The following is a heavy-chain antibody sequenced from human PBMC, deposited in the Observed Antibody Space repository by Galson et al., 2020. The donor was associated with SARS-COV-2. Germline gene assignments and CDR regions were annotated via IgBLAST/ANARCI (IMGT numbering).Heavy chain of an antibody. Sequence: ASVKVSCKASGYTFTSYSLHWVRQAPGQRLEWMGWISAGNGNTKYSQKFQGRVTITRDTSASTAYMELSSLRSEDTAVYYCARDYQLNTIFGVVILGGAFDIWGQGTMVTVSS. J-gene: IGHJ3*02. V-gene: IGHV1-3*01. D-gene: IGHD3-3*01. CDR3: ARDYQLNTIFGVVILGGAFDI. CDR2: ISAGNGNT. CDR1: GYTFTSYS.